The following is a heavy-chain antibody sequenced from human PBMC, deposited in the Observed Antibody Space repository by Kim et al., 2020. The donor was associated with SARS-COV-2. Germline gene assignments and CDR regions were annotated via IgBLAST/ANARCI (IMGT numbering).Heavy chain of an antibody. CDR2: IYHSGST. CDR3: ARGLQQLDDPYFDY. CDR1: GGSISSGGYS. V-gene: IGHV4-30-2*01. D-gene: IGHD6-13*01. J-gene: IGHJ4*02. Sequence: SETLSLTCAVSGGSISSGGYSWSWIRQPPGKGLEWIGYIYHSGSTYYNPSLKSRVTISVDRSKNQFSLKLSSVTAADTAVYYCARGLQQLDDPYFDYWGQGTLVTVSS.